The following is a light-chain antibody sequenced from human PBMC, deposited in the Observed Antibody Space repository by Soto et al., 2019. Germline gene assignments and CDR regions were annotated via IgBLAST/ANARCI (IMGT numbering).Light chain of an antibody. J-gene: IGLJ1*01. V-gene: IGLV2-14*01. CDR1: SSDVGGYNY. CDR2: DVR. CDR3: SSYTTISTYV. Sequence: QSVLTQPASVSGSPGQSITISCTGTSSDVGGYNYVSWYQQHPGKAPKLMIYDVRNRPLGVSNRFSGSKSVNTASLTISGLQAEDEADYYCSSYTTISTYVFGTGTQLTVL.